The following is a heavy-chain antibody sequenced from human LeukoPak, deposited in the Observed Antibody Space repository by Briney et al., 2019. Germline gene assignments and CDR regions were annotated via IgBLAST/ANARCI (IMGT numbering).Heavy chain of an antibody. J-gene: IGHJ4*02. D-gene: IGHD1-20*01. V-gene: IGHV3-7*01. CDR2: IKKDGSEK. CDR1: GFTFSSYG. CDR3: AKSRHPYNWNDGAFFDY. Sequence: GGSLRLSCAASGFTFSSYGMSWVRQAPGKGLEWVANIKKDGSEKYYVDAVKGRFTISRDNSKNTLYLHMNSLRPEDTAVYYCAKSRHPYNWNDGAFFDYWGQGTLVTVSS.